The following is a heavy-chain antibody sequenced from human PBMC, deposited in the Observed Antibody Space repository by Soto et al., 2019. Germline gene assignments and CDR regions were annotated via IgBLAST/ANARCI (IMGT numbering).Heavy chain of an antibody. CDR2: IYHSGST. CDR3: ARASATDYDFWXGYRSFXAFDI. CDR1: GYSIISGHY. D-gene: IGHD3-3*01. V-gene: IGHV4-38-2*01. Sequence: PSETLSLTCAVSGYSIISGHYWGWIRQPPGKGLEWIGSIYHSGSTYYNPSLKSRVSISVDTSKDDFSLKLNSVTAADTAVYYCARASATDYDFWXGYRSFXAFDIWGQGTMVTVSS. J-gene: IGHJ3*02.